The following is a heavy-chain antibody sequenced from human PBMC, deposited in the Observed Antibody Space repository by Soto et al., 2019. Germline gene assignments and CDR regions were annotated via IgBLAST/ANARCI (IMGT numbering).Heavy chain of an antibody. J-gene: IGHJ6*04. CDR3: ASSDVNYDILTGYPPDV. CDR2: IYYSGST. D-gene: IGHD3-9*01. CDR1: GGSISSYY. V-gene: IGHV4-59*01. Sequence: SETLSLTCTVSGGSISSYYWSWIRQPPGKGLEWIGYIYYSGSTNCNPSLKSRVTISVDTSKNQFSLKLSSVTAADTAVYYCASSDVNYDILTGYPPDVWGKGTTVTVSS.